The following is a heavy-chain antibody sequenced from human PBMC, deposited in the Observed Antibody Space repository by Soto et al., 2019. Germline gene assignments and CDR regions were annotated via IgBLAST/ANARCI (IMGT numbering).Heavy chain of an antibody. CDR2: IDPSDSYT. CDR3: GSLHGPSSALAP. CDR1: GCSFTSYW. D-gene: IGHD6-6*01. J-gene: IGHJ5*02. Sequence: PGVSLKISCKGSGCSFTSYWINWVRQMPGKGLEWMGRIDPSDSYTNYSPSFQGHVTISADKSISTAYLQWISLKALVSALYHGGSLHGPSSALAPWGQGTWVTVSS. V-gene: IGHV5-10-1*01.